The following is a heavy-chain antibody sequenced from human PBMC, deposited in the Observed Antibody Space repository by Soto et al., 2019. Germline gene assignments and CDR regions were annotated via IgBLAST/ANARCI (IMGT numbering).Heavy chain of an antibody. CDR3: VKKIMGYAANSDAMDV. D-gene: IGHD2-8*01. J-gene: IGHJ6*02. Sequence: QVHLVESGGGMVQPGGSLKLSCTLSGFTFRNYGLNWVRQAPGKGLEWVALISYDGDNKYYTDSARGRFTVSRDNFKNTLFLQMDSLRPEYTAVYYCVKKIMGYAANSDAMDVWGQGTTVTVS. V-gene: IGHV3-30*19. CDR1: GFTFRNYG. CDR2: ISYDGDNK.